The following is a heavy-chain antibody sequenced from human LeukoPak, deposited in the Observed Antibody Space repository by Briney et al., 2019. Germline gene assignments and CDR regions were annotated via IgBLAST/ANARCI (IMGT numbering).Heavy chain of an antibody. D-gene: IGHD5-12*01. Sequence: GGSLRLSCVASGFTFSYYSMNWVRQAPGKGLEWVSYINSISGEIWYADSVKGRFTISRDDAKNSLYLQMNSLRDEDTAVYYCARDHGYAFDYWGQGALVTVSS. CDR2: INSISGEI. V-gene: IGHV3-48*02. J-gene: IGHJ4*02. CDR1: GFTFSYYS. CDR3: ARDHGYAFDY.